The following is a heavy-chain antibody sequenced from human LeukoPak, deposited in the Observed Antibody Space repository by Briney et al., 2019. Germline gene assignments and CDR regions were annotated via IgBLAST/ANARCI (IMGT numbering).Heavy chain of an antibody. J-gene: IGHJ4*02. CDR2: ISNSGGST. CDR1: GFTFSSYA. Sequence: PGGSLRLSCAASGFTFSSYAMSWVRQAPGKGLEWVSAISNSGGSTYYVDSVKGRFTISRDNSKSTLYLQVNSLRAEDTAIYYCAKSYARLQLWLPFDYWGQGTLVTVSS. CDR3: AKSYARLQLWLPFDY. D-gene: IGHD5-18*01. V-gene: IGHV3-23*01.